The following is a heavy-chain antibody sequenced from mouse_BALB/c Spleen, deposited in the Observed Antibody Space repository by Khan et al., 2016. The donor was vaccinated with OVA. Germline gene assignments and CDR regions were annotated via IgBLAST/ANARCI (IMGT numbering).Heavy chain of an antibody. V-gene: IGHV3-2*02. CDR3: ARKDYYDYDPFPY. Sequence: EVQLVESGPGLVKPSQSLSLTCTVTGYSITSEYAWNWIRQFPGNKLEWMGYINYSGNTRFNPSLKSRASITRDTSKNQFVLQLNSVTTEDTATYYCARKDYYDYDPFPYWGQGTLVTVSA. CDR1: GYSITSEYA. D-gene: IGHD2-4*01. CDR2: INYSGNT. J-gene: IGHJ3*01.